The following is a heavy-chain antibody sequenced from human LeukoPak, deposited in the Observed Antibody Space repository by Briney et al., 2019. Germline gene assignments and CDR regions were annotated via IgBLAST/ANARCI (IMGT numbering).Heavy chain of an antibody. J-gene: IGHJ6*03. CDR3: VRDRDYFGGPANYDVYDF. CDR1: GFSFSDYY. D-gene: IGHD3-16*01. V-gene: IGHV3-11*04. Sequence: GGSLRLSCAVSGFSFSDYYMVWVRQAPGQGLECISHINPSGTTIHYADSVKGRFTISRDNARNSLYLQMNSLRAEDTATYYCVRDRDYFGGPANYDVYDFGGRGKTVTV. CDR2: INPSGTTI.